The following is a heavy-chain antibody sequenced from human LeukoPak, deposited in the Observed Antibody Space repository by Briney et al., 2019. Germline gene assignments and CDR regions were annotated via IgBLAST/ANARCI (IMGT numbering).Heavy chain of an antibody. V-gene: IGHV1-8*01. CDR3: ARAIGYCSGTSCSKVAFDI. CDR2: MNPNSGNT. J-gene: IGHJ3*02. Sequence: ASVKVSCKASGYTFTSYDINWVRQATGQGLEWMGWMNPNSGNTGYAQKFQGRVTMTRNTSISTAYMELSSLRSEDTAVYYCARAIGYCSGTSCSKVAFDIWGQGTMVTVSS. CDR1: GYTFTSYD. D-gene: IGHD2-2*01.